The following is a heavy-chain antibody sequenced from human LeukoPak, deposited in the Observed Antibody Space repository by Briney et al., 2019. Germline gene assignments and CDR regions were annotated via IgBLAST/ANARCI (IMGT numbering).Heavy chain of an antibody. J-gene: IGHJ6*02. CDR1: GGSISSGDYY. D-gene: IGHD3-3*01. V-gene: IGHV4-30-4*01. CDR2: IYYSGST. Sequence: PSETLSLTCTVSGGSISSGDYYWSWIRQPPGKGLEWIGYIYYSGSTYYNPSLKSRVTISADTSKNQFSLKLSSVTAADTAVYYCARDGDYYYGMDVWGQGTTVTVSS. CDR3: ARDGDYYYGMDV.